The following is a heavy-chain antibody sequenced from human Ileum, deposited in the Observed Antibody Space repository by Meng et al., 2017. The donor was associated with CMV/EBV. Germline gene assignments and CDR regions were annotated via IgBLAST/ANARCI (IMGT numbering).Heavy chain of an antibody. CDR3: AKPGAEFDHYFDY. D-gene: IGHD1-14*01. CDR1: GFTFSSYW. J-gene: IGHJ4*02. V-gene: IGHV3-74*01. Sequence: GGSLRLSCAASGFTFSSYWMYWVRQAPGKGLVWVSRINTDGGSTSYADSVKGRFTISRDNAKNTLYLQMNSLRVEDTAVYYCAKPGAEFDHYFDYWGQGILVNVSS. CDR2: INTDGGST.